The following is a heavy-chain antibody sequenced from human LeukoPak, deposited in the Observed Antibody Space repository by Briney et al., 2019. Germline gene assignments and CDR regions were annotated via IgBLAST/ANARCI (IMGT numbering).Heavy chain of an antibody. V-gene: IGHV3-7*03. CDR1: GFTFSTYW. CDR3: AIGAAAGAPFDY. D-gene: IGHD6-13*01. Sequence: GGSLRLSCAASGFTFSTYWMTWVRQAPGKGLEWVANIKQDGSEKYYVDSVKGRFTISRDNSKNTLYLQMNSLRAEDTAVYYCAIGAAAGAPFDYWGQGTLVTVSS. J-gene: IGHJ4*02. CDR2: IKQDGSEK.